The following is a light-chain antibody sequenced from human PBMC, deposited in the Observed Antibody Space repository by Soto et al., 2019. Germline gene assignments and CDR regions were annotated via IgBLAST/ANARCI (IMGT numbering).Light chain of an antibody. CDR2: DVS. V-gene: IGLV2-11*01. CDR3: CSVEGTSFFGV. Sequence: QSALSQPRSVSGSPGQSVTISCTGTGSDVGRYNYVSWYQQHPGNAPKVIIFDVSARPSGVPDRFSGSKSGNTASLTISGLQADDEADYYCCSVEGTSFFGVFGGGTKLTVL. CDR1: GSDVGRYNY. J-gene: IGLJ3*02.